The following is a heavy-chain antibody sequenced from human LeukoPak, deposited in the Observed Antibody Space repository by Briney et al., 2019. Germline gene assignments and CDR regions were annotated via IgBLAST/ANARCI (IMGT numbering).Heavy chain of an antibody. D-gene: IGHD3-10*01. CDR1: HFISSYY. V-gene: IGHV4-59*08. CDR3: TRQWFGELFSVFDY. CDR2: ISYSGST. J-gene: IGHJ4*02. Sequence: SETLSLTCTVSHFISSYYWSWIRQPPGKGLEWIGYISYSGSTHYNPSLKSRLTISIDTSKNQFSLKLTSVTAADTAVYYCTRQWFGELFSVFDYWDQGSLVTVSS.